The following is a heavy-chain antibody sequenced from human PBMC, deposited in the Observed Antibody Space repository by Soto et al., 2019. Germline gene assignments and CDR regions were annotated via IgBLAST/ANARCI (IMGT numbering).Heavy chain of an antibody. V-gene: IGHV1-18*01. J-gene: IGHJ4*02. CDR2: ISAYNGNT. Sequence: GASVKVSCKASGYTFTSYGISWVRQAPGQGLEWMGWISAYNGNTNYAQKLQGRVTMTTDTSTSTAYMELRSLRSDDTAVYYCARDISYYDSSGYGPSLDYWGQGTLVTVSS. CDR1: GYTFTSYG. D-gene: IGHD3-22*01. CDR3: ARDISYYDSSGYGPSLDY.